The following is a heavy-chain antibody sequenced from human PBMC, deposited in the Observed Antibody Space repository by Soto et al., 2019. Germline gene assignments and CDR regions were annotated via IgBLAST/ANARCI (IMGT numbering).Heavy chain of an antibody. CDR2: IYYSGST. CDR1: GGSISSYY. CDR3: ESKLNYRGHVSWFDP. V-gene: IGHV4-59*01. Sequence: PSETLSLTCTVSGGSISSYYWSWIRQPPGKGLEWIGYIYYSGSTNYNPSLKSRVTISVDTSKNQFSLKLSSVTAADKAVYYCESKLNYRGHVSWFDPWCQAILVSVS. J-gene: IGHJ5*02. D-gene: IGHD5-12*01.